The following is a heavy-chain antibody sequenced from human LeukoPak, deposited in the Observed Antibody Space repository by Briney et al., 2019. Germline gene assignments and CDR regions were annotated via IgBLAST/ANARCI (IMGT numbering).Heavy chain of an antibody. CDR2: IPSDGNNK. Sequence: GGSLRLSCAASGFTLTTYGVHWVRQAPGQGLEWVAFIPSDGNNKQYAESVKGRVTIFGDNSKNTLYLQMNSLVTEDTAVYYCAKARSGGSWTFDIWGQGTMVIVSS. V-gene: IGHV3-30*02. D-gene: IGHD2-15*01. CDR3: AKARSGGSWTFDI. J-gene: IGHJ3*02. CDR1: GFTLTTYG.